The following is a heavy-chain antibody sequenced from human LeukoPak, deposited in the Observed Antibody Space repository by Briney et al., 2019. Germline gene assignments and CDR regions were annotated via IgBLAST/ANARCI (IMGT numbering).Heavy chain of an antibody. CDR3: VREGTYFFASGSFQGYYFDN. D-gene: IGHD3-10*01. CDR1: GVTFSNYA. CDR2: ISNDGTDK. J-gene: IGHJ4*02. Sequence: SGGSLRLSCAAPGVTFSNYAMHWVRQSPGKGLEWVAVISNDGTDKHHADSVKGRFTVSRDNSNHTVYLEMDRLRVEDTAIYYCVREGTYFFASGSFQGYYFDNWGQGTLVTVSS. V-gene: IGHV3-30*03.